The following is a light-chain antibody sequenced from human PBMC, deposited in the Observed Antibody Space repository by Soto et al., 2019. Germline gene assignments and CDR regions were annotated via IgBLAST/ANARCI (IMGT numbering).Light chain of an antibody. J-gene: IGKJ1*01. Sequence: ETVMTQSPDTLSVSPGERVTLSCRASQSVNSNLAWYQQKLGQAPRVLIYGASTRATGIPARFSGSGSGTDFILTISSLQPEDFALYYCQEYNTWPWTFGQGTKVDI. CDR2: GAS. CDR1: QSVNSN. V-gene: IGKV3-15*01. CDR3: QEYNTWPWT.